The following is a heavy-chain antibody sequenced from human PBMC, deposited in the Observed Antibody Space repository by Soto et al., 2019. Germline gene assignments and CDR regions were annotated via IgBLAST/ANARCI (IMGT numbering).Heavy chain of an antibody. V-gene: IGHV4-39*01. J-gene: IGHJ6*02. CDR1: GGSISSSSYY. Sequence: SETLSLTCTVSGGSISSSSYYWGWSRQPPGKGLEGIGSIYYSGSTYDNPALKSRVTISVDTSKNQFSLKLSSVTAADTTVYYCARFGEGLNYRYYGMDVWGQGTTVTVS. CDR2: IYYSGST. CDR3: ARFGEGLNYRYYGMDV. D-gene: IGHD3-10*01.